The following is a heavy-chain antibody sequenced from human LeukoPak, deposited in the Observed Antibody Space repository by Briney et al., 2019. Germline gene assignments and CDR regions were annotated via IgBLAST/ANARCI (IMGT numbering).Heavy chain of an antibody. CDR1: GFTFSSYA. D-gene: IGHD5-18*01. CDR3: AKVGSRDTPLAQWWFDP. V-gene: IGHV3-23*01. CDR2: ITASAVGT. Sequence: GGSLRLSCAASGFTFSSYALSWVRQAPGKGLEWVSGITASAVGTYYADSVKGRFIISRDNSKNTLYLQMNSLRAEDTAVYFCAKVGSRDTPLAQWWFDPWGQGTLVTVSS. J-gene: IGHJ5*02.